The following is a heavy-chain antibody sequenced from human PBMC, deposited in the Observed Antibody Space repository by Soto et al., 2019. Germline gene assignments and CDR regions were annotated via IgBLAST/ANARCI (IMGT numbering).Heavy chain of an antibody. Sequence: QVQLQQWGAGLLKPSETLSLTCAVYGGSFSGYYWSWIRQPPGKGLEWIGEINHSGSTNYNPSLKSRVTISADTSKNQCSLKLSSVTAADTAVYYCARGQQQLVLAYWGQGTLVTVSS. V-gene: IGHV4-34*01. CDR3: ARGQQQLVLAY. J-gene: IGHJ4*02. D-gene: IGHD6-13*01. CDR2: INHSGST. CDR1: GGSFSGYY.